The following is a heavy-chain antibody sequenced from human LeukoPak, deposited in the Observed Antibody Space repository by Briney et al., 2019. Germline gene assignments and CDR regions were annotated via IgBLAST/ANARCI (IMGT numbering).Heavy chain of an antibody. J-gene: IGHJ4*02. CDR1: GFTFVSHW. D-gene: IGHD6-13*01. CDR2: INQDGSER. CDR3: ARGSGSSWYFYFDY. V-gene: IGHV3-7*03. Sequence: GGSLRLSCVASGFTFVSHWMTWVRQAPGKGLEWVANINQDGSERYYVDSVKGRFTISRDNAKNSVYLQMNSLRAEDTALYYCARGSGSSWYFYFDYWGQGTLVTVSS.